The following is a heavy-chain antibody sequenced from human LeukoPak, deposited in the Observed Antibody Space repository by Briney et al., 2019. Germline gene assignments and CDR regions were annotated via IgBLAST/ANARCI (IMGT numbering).Heavy chain of an antibody. D-gene: IGHD6-13*01. J-gene: IGHJ4*02. V-gene: IGHV4-38-2*02. CDR3: ARPRYSSSWFDY. Sequence: SETLSLTCTVSGYSISSGYYWGWIRQPPGKGLEWIGSIYHSGSTYYNPSLKSRVTISVDTSKNQFSLKLSSVTAADTAVYYCARPRYSSSWFDYWGQGTLVTVSS. CDR1: GYSISSGYY. CDR2: IYHSGST.